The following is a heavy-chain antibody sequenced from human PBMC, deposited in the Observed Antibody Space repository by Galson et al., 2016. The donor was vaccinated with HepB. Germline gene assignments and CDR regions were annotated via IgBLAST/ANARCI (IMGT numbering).Heavy chain of an antibody. CDR1: GGSVDTSSYY. Sequence: SETLSLTCTVSGGSVDTSSYYWGWIRQPPGKGLEWIGIIYYGGSTHYNPSLKSRVTISVDTSKNQFPLNLTSVTAADTAVYYCAQLWFYLQHWGQGTLVTVSS. J-gene: IGHJ1*01. CDR3: AQLWFYLQH. D-gene: IGHD5-18*01. CDR2: IYYGGST. V-gene: IGHV4-39*01.